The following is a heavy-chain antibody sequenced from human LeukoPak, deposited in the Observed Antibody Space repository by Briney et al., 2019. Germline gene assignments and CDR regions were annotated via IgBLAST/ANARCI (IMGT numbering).Heavy chain of an antibody. CDR2: INQDGSEK. Sequence: PSETLSLTCAVSGGSISSSNWWSWVRQPPGKGLEWVANINQDGSEKYYVDSVKGRFTISRDNARNSLYLQMNSLRAEDTAVYYCAPQGWAIFYYWGQGTLVTVSS. D-gene: IGHD6-19*01. CDR3: APQGWAIFYY. CDR1: GGSISSSNW. J-gene: IGHJ4*02. V-gene: IGHV3-7*03.